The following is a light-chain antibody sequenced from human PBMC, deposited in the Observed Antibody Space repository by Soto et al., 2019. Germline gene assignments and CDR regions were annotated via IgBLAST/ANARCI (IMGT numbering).Light chain of an antibody. CDR2: GAS. CDR3: QQYNYWAPLT. J-gene: IGKJ4*01. V-gene: IGKV3-15*01. CDR1: TSVSNN. Sequence: ETVMTQSPATVSVSPGERATLSCRARTSVSNNLAWYQQKPGQPPRLLIYGASTRATGILARFSSSGLGTEFTLSISSLQSVDVAVSYWQQYNYWAPLTFGGGTKVVIK.